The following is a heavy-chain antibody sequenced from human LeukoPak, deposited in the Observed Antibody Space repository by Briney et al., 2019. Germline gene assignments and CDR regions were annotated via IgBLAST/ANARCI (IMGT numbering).Heavy chain of an antibody. J-gene: IGHJ4*02. Sequence: GGSLRLSCAASGFTFSSNAMSWVRQAPGKGLEWVSAISGSGGSTYYADSVKGRFTISRNNSKNTLYLQMNSLRAEDTAVYYCAKGRGQQLVYYFDYWGQGTLVSVSS. D-gene: IGHD6-13*01. V-gene: IGHV3-23*01. CDR1: GFTFSSNA. CDR2: ISGSGGST. CDR3: AKGRGQQLVYYFDY.